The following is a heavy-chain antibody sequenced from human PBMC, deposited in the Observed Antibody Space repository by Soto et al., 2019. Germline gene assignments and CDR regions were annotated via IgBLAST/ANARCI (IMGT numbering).Heavy chain of an antibody. CDR2: IWDEGSNK. J-gene: IGHJ5*02. V-gene: IGHV3-33*01. CDR1: GFTFSSYG. Sequence: QVQLVESGGGVVQPGRSLRLSCAASGFTFSSYGMHWVRQAPGKGLEWVAVIWDEGSNKYYADSVKGRFTISRDNIKNTLYLQMNSLRAEDTAVYYCARGLYGSTSAVGSWFDPWGQGTLVTVSS. D-gene: IGHD6-6*01. CDR3: ARGLYGSTSAVGSWFDP.